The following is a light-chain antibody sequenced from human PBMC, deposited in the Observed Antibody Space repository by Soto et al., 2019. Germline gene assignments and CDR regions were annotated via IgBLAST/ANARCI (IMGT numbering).Light chain of an antibody. Sequence: IVMTQSPATLSVSPGERANLSCRASQSVGTKLAWYQQTPGQAPRLLIYGASNRATGVPARISGSVSGTEFTLTLASLQSEDFAVYYCQQYSSWLWTFGQGTKVEIK. CDR3: QQYSSWLWT. V-gene: IGKV3-15*01. CDR2: GAS. J-gene: IGKJ1*01. CDR1: QSVGTK.